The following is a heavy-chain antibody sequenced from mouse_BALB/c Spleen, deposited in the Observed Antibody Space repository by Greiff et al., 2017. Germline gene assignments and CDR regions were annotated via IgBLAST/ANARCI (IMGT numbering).Heavy chain of an antibody. Sequence: EVKLVESGGGLVKPGGSLKLSCAASGFTFSSYTMSWVRQTPEKRLEWVATISSGGGNTYYPDSVKGRFTISRDNAKNNLYLQMSSLRSEDTALYYCARALGYGSSYGYFDVWGAGTTVTVSS. CDR3: ARALGYGSSYGYFDV. V-gene: IGHV5-9*03. CDR1: GFTFSSYT. CDR2: ISSGGGNT. D-gene: IGHD1-1*01. J-gene: IGHJ1*01.